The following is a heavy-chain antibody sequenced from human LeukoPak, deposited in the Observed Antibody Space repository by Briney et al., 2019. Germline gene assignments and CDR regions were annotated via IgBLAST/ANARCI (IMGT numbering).Heavy chain of an antibody. CDR3: ARSGGNYYTI. CDR2: IYPGDSDA. Sequence: GESLKISCKGSGYRFTSYWIGWVRQMPGKGLEWMGIIYPGDSDAIYSPSFQGQVTISADKSHRTANLQRSSLKASDTAMYYCARSGGNYYTIWGQGTMVTVSS. J-gene: IGHJ3*02. V-gene: IGHV5-51*01. CDR1: GYRFTSYW. D-gene: IGHD1-26*01.